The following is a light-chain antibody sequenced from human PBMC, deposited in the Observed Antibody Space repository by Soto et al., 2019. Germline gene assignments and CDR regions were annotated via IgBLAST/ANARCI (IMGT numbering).Light chain of an antibody. CDR3: AAWDDSLSGHVV. V-gene: IGLV1-47*01. CDR2: RNN. CDR1: SSNIGSNY. Sequence: QSVLTQPPSASGTPGHRVTISCSGSSSNIGSNYVYWYQQLPGTAPKLLIYRNNQRPSGVPDRFSGSKSGTSASLAISGLRSEDEADYYCAAWDDSLSGHVVFGGGTQLTVL. J-gene: IGLJ2*01.